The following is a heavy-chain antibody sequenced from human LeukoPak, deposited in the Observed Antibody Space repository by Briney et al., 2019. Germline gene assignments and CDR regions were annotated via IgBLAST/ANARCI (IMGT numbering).Heavy chain of an antibody. V-gene: IGHV3-23*01. Sequence: GGSLRLSCAASGLTFSSYAMSWVRQAPGKGLEWVSAISGSGGSTYYADSVKGRFTISRDNSKNTLYLQMNSLRAEDTAVYYCAKSRGPLLWFGDTLDYWGQGTLVTVSS. CDR2: ISGSGGST. CDR1: GLTFSSYA. CDR3: AKSRGPLLWFGDTLDY. J-gene: IGHJ4*02. D-gene: IGHD3-10*01.